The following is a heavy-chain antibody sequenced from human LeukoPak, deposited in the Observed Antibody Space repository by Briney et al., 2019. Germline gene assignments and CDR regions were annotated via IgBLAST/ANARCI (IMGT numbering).Heavy chain of an antibody. J-gene: IGHJ5*02. CDR1: GCRFTSYW. CDR2: IYPGDSDI. CDR3: VKPAGTGRWFDP. Sequence: GESLKIACKASGCRFTSYWIGWVRQMPGKGLEWMGIIYPGDSDIRYSPSFEGQVSISADTSMNTAYLHWSSLKASDTAMYFCVKPAGTGRWFDPWGQGTLVTVSS. D-gene: IGHD2-8*02. V-gene: IGHV5-51*01.